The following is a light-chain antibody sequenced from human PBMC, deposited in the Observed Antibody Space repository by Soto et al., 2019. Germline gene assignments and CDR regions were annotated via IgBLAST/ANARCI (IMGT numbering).Light chain of an antibody. CDR2: EDT. CDR1: SSDVGGYNL. V-gene: IGLV2-23*02. J-gene: IGLJ2*01. CDR3: CSYAAGSSFAVV. Sequence: QSALTQPASVSGSPGQSITISCTGTSSDVGGYNLVSWYQQHPGKAPKLVIYEDTTRPSGVSNRFSGSKSGNTASLTISGLQAEDESDYYCCSYAAGSSFAVVFGGGTQLTVL.